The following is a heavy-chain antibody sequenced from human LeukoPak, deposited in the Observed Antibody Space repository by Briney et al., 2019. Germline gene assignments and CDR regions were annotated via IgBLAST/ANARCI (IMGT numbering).Heavy chain of an antibody. V-gene: IGHV4-31*03. CDR3: ARGCSSSKCRTEGTYGLDV. CDR1: GDSFTIGGYY. CDR2: IYNGGNT. Sequence: PSETLSLTCNVSGDSFTIGGYYWSWIRQYPEKGLEWIGYIYNGGNTYYNPSLNGRVTISIDTSQNQFSLRLTSVTAADTAVYFCARGCSSSKCRTEGTYGLDVWGQGTTIIVSS. J-gene: IGHJ6*02. D-gene: IGHD2-2*01.